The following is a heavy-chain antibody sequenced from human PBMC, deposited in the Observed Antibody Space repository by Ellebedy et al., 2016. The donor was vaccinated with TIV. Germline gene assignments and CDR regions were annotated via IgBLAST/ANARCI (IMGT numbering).Heavy chain of an antibody. CDR3: ARYNSGWKIFDY. V-gene: IGHV6-1*01. J-gene: IGHJ4*02. Sequence: SQTLSLTCAISGDSVSSNSPTWNWIRQSPSRGLEWLGRTYYRSKWYYEYAVSVYSRITINPDTSKNQFSLQLNSVNPEDTAVYYCARYNSGWKIFDYWGQGTLVTVSS. CDR1: GDSVSSNSPT. CDR2: TYYRSKWYY. D-gene: IGHD6-19*01.